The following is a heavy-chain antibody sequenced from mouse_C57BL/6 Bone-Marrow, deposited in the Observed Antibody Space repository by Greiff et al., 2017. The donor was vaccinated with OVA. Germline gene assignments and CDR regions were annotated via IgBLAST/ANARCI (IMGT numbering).Heavy chain of an antibody. Sequence: EVQLVESGGGLVKPGGSLKLSCAASGFTFSVYGMHWVRQAPEKGLEWVAYISSGSSTIYYADTVKGRFTISRDNAKNTLFLQMTSLRSEDTAMYYCARLLRRNYWGQGTTLTVSS. CDR2: ISSGSSTI. J-gene: IGHJ2*01. CDR1: GFTFSVYG. CDR3: ARLLRRNY. V-gene: IGHV5-17*01. D-gene: IGHD1-1*01.